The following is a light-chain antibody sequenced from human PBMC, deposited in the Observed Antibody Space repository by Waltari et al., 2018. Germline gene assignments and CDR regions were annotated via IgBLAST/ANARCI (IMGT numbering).Light chain of an antibody. CDR1: QSVSRN. Sequence: EIVLTQSPGTLSLSPGERATLSCRASQSVSRNLAWYQQKPGQAPRLLIYGASIRATGIPDRFSGSGSGTDFSLTISRLEPEDFAVYYCQHYVRLPVTFGQGTKVEIK. CDR2: GAS. CDR3: QHYVRLPVT. V-gene: IGKV3-20*01. J-gene: IGKJ1*01.